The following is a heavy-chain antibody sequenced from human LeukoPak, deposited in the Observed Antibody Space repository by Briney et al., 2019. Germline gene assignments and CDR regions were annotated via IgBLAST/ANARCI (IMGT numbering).Heavy chain of an antibody. D-gene: IGHD3-3*01. V-gene: IGHV3-11*05. CDR1: EFTFSDYY. J-gene: IGHJ4*02. CDR3: ARDTVLSGYYTFDY. Sequence: GGSLRLSCTASEFTFSDYYMSWIRQAPGKGLEWVSYISGSSNYTNYADSVKGRFSISRDNAKNSLYLQMNSLRAEDTAVYYCARDTVLSGYYTFDYWGQGTLVTVSS. CDR2: ISGSSNYT.